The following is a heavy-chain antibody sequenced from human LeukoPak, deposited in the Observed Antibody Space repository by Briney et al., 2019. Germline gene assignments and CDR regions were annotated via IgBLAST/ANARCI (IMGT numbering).Heavy chain of an antibody. CDR1: GVTFSSCS. CDR3: ATTPVVAAVQLDY. D-gene: IGHD2-15*01. V-gene: IGHV3-48*02. J-gene: IGHJ4*02. Sequence: PGGSLRLSCAVSGVTFSSCSMNWVRQAPGKGLEWVSYITSGSDTRYYADSVKGRFTISRDNAKNSLFLQMNSLRDEDTAVYYCATTPVVAAVQLDYWGQGTLVTVSS. CDR2: ITSGSDTR.